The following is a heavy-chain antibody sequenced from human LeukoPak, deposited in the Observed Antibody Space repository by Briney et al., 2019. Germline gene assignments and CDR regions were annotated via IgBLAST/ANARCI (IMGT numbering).Heavy chain of an antibody. D-gene: IGHD2-21*02. Sequence: GSLRLSCAASGFTFSNHEMNWVRQAPGKGLEWVSYISSSGSTIYYADSVKGRFTISRDNAKNSLYLQMNSLRAEDTAVYYCARDRGVTLFYYGMDVWGQGTTVTVSS. CDR1: GFTFSNHE. CDR3: ARDRGVTLFYYGMDV. CDR2: ISSSGSTI. J-gene: IGHJ6*02. V-gene: IGHV3-48*03.